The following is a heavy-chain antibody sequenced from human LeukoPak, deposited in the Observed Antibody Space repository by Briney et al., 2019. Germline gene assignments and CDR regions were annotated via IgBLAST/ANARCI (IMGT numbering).Heavy chain of an antibody. V-gene: IGHV4-59*01. CDR1: GDSISYFY. CDR2: IYYSGST. D-gene: IGHD3-10*01. J-gene: IGHJ4*02. CDR3: ARDSPSRRGFDY. Sequence: SETLSLTCSVSGDSISYFYWSWIRQAAGKGLEWIGYIYYSGSTNYNPSLKSRVTISVDTSKNQFSLKLSSVTAADTAVYYCARDSPSRRGFDYWGQGTLVTVSS.